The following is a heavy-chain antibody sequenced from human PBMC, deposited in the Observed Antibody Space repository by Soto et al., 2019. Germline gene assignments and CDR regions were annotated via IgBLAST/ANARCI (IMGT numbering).Heavy chain of an antibody. CDR2: IYYSGNT. CDR3: ARDESRQENHCVADICHSPYYFDF. CDR1: GDSVTSGDYY. V-gene: IGHV4-61*08. D-gene: IGHD2-15*01. J-gene: IGHJ4*02. Sequence: SETLSLTCTVSGDSVTSGDYYWSWIRQPPGKGLEWIGYIYYSGNTNYSPSLKSRVAISLDTSHNQFSLKLSSVTAADTGVYFCARDESRQENHCVADICHSPYYFDFWGQGALVTVSS.